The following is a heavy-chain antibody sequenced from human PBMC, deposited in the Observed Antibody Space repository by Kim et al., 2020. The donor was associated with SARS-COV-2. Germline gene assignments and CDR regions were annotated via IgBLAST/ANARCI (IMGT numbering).Heavy chain of an antibody. J-gene: IGHJ4*02. CDR3: SRHTAGSYNLYYFDS. Sequence: NPSLGSRVTHSVDTSKNQFSLKLSSVTAADTAVYYCSRHTAGSYNLYYFDSWGQGTLVIVSS. V-gene: IGHV4-39*01. D-gene: IGHD1-26*01.